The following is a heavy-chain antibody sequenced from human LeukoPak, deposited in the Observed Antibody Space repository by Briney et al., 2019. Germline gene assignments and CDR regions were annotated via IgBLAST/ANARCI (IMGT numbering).Heavy chain of an antibody. CDR2: ISSSSSYI. CDR3: ARVVAAAPDYYYYYYMDV. D-gene: IGHD2-15*01. Sequence: GGSLRLSCAASGFTFSSYSMNWVRQAPGKGLEWVSSISSSSSYIYYADSVKGRFTISRDNAKNSLYLQMNSLRAEDTAVYYCARVVAAAPDYYYYYYMDVWGKGTTVTVSS. CDR1: GFTFSSYS. J-gene: IGHJ6*03. V-gene: IGHV3-21*01.